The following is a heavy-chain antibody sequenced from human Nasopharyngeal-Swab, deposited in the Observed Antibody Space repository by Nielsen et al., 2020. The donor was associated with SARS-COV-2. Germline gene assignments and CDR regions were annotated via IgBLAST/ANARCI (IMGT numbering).Heavy chain of an antibody. CDR2: ITGSSTYI. CDR3: ARDSDGGSIFGVVAYYGMDV. CDR1: GFTFSSHG. V-gene: IGHV3-21*01. Sequence: GGSLRLSCAASGFTFSSHGMSWVRQAPGKGLEWVSSITGSSTYIYYADSLKGRFTISRDNAKNSLYLQMNSLRAEDTAVYYCARDSDGGSIFGVVAYYGMDVWGQGTTVTVSS. D-gene: IGHD3-3*01. J-gene: IGHJ6*02.